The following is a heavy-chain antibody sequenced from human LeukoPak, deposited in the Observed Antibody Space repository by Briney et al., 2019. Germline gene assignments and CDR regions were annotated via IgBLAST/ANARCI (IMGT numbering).Heavy chain of an antibody. Sequence: GESLRLSCAASGLTVSSNYMGWVRQGSGKGLEWCLVIYSGGSTYYVGSVNGRFTISRDNSKTTLYLQMNSLRAEQTAVYYCARGRGSTSCYYFDYWGQGTLVTVSS. CDR2: IYSGGST. CDR1: GLTVSSNY. CDR3: ARGRGSTSCYYFDY. D-gene: IGHD2-2*01. J-gene: IGHJ4*02. V-gene: IGHV3-53*01.